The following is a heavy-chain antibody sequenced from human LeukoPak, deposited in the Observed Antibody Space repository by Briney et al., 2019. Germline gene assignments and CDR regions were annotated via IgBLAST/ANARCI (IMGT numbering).Heavy chain of an antibody. Sequence: ASVKVSXKASGYTFTSYDINWVRQATGQGLEWMGWMNPNSGNTGYAQKFQGRVTITRNTSISTAYMELSSLRSEDTAVYYCARSRRYYGDYAFVYWGQGTLVTVSS. V-gene: IGHV1-8*01. CDR2: MNPNSGNT. CDR3: ARSRRYYGDYAFVY. CDR1: GYTFTSYD. J-gene: IGHJ4*02. D-gene: IGHD4-17*01.